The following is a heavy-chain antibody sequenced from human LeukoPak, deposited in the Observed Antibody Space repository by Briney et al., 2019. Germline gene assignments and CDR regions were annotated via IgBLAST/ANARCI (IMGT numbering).Heavy chain of an antibody. CDR1: XXXFRXAW. Sequence: LSCXXSXXXFRXAWMXWVRQAPGKGLEWVGRIKSKGDGETTDNAAPVKCRFTMSRYDSKDTVYLHMHTVKDEDTAVYYCATDLGLTMIRGVFVKWGQGALVTVSS. J-gene: IGHJ4*02. V-gene: IGHV3-15*01. CDR2: IKSKGDGETT. D-gene: IGHD3-10*01. CDR3: ATDLGLTMIRGVFVK.